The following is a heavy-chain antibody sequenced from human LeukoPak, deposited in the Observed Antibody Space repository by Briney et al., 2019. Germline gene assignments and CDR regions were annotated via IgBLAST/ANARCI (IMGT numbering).Heavy chain of an antibody. CDR2: ISGSGGSR. J-gene: IGHJ1*01. CDR1: GFTFSRYA. V-gene: IGHV3-23*01. CDR3: TTIARRALYFQH. D-gene: IGHD1-14*01. Sequence: GGSLRLSCAASGFTFSRYAMSWVRQAPGKGLEWVSVISGSGGSRDHADSVKGRFTISRDNSKNTLYLQMNSLKAEDTAVYYCTTIARRALYFQHWGQGTLVTVSS.